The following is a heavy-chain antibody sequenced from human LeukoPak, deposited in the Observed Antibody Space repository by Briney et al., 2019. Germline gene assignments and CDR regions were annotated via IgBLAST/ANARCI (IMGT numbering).Heavy chain of an antibody. CDR1: GFTFSSYG. CDR3: SSLGLAVAPNWVDP. J-gene: IGHJ5*02. V-gene: IGHV3-30*03. CDR2: ISYDGSSK. D-gene: IGHD6-19*01. Sequence: GGSLRLSCAASGFTFSSYGIHGVRQAPGKGLEWVAVISYDGSSKYYADSVKGRFTISRDNFKNTLYLQMNSLKPEDTAVYYCSSLGLAVAPNWVDPWGQGTLVTVSS.